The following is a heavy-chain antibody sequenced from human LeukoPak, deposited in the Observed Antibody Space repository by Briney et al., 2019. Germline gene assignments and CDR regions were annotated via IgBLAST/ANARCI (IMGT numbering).Heavy chain of an antibody. CDR1: GGSISSGDYY. V-gene: IGHV4-30-4*01. CDR3: ARAYCGGDCPFDC. D-gene: IGHD2-21*02. Sequence: SETLSLTCTVSGGSISSGDYYWSWIRQPPGKGLEWIGYIYYSGSTYYNPSLKSRVTISVDTSKNQFSLKLSSVTAADTAVYYCARAYCGGDCPFDCWVQGTLVGDSS. J-gene: IGHJ4*02. CDR2: IYYSGST.